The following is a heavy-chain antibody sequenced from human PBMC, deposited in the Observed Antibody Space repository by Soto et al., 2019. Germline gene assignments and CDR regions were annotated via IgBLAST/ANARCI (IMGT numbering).Heavy chain of an antibody. D-gene: IGHD2-2*01. V-gene: IGHV1-69*13. J-gene: IGHJ6*04. Sequence: SVKVSCKASGGTFSRYSITWVRQAPGHGLEWIGRIIPIFGIASYAQKFQGRVTITADESTSTAYMELSSLRSDDTAVYYCARDTELVPAAIHYYYGMDVRGKGTTVTVSS. CDR3: ARDTELVPAAIHYYYGMDV. CDR1: GGTFSRYS. CDR2: IIPIFGIA.